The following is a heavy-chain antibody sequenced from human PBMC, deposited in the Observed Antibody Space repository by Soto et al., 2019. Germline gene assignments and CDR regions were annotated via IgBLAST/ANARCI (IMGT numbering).Heavy chain of an antibody. CDR3: AREGDTREGRGVFFS. Sequence: VKVSCKASGGTFSSYSFSWVRQAPGQGLEWMGGITPIFGTVHYAQNFRGRVTITADKSTSIVHMELSSLRSEDTAVFYCAREGDTREGRGVFFSWGQGTLVTVSS. CDR2: ITPIFGTV. CDR1: GGTFSSYS. V-gene: IGHV1-69*13. D-gene: IGHD3-16*01. J-gene: IGHJ5*02.